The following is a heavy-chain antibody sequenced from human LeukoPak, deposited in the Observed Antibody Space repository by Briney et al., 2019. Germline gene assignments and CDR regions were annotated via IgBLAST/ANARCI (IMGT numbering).Heavy chain of an antibody. CDR3: ADNLSR. Sequence: GGSLRLSCVAPGFTLSTASMNWVRQAPGQGLEWISYIDKSGSTIYYADSVKGRFTISRDSAKNSLYLQMNSLRAEDTAVYFCADNLSRWGQGTLVTVSS. CDR2: IDKSGSTI. D-gene: IGHD1-1*01. CDR1: GFTLSTAS. J-gene: IGHJ4*02. V-gene: IGHV3-48*04.